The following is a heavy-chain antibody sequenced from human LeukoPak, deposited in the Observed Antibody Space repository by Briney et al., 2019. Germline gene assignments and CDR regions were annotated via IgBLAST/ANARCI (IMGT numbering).Heavy chain of an antibody. CDR3: AKDKRFCTSTSCPIYFDY. J-gene: IGHJ4*02. D-gene: IGHD2-2*01. CDR2: IYGDDET. CDR1: GFTITTNY. Sequence: GGSLRLSCAASGFTITTNYMNWVRQAPGKGLEWVSVIYGDDETNYADSVKGRFTISRDNSKNTLYLQMNSLRAEDTAVYYCAKDKRFCTSTSCPIYFDYWGQGALVTVSS. V-gene: IGHV3-53*05.